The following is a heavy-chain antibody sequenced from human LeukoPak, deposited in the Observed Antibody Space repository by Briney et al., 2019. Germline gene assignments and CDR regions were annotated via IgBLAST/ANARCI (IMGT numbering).Heavy chain of an antibody. J-gene: IGHJ4*02. CDR2: IGISSGNT. CDR3: ARDHNYAFDN. V-gene: IGHV3-48*04. D-gene: IGHD5-18*01. CDR1: GFPFIEYS. Sequence: GGSLRLSCTAPGFPFIEYSMNWVRQAPGKGLEWVSYIGISSGNTKYADSVKGRFTISADHATTSLYLQTNSLRVEDTAVYYCARDHNYAFDNWGQGTLVSVSP.